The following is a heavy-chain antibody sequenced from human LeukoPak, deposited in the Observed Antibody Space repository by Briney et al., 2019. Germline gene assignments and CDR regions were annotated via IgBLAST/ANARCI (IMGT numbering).Heavy chain of an antibody. J-gene: IGHJ3*02. D-gene: IGHD2-21*01. CDR3: ARTRINCYSFCGFDI. CDR2: IWHTGGT. V-gene: IGHV4-4*02. CDR1: GDSIRSGNW. Sequence: PSETLSLTCSISGDSIRSGNWWSWVRQPPGKGVEWIGEIWHTGGTNYNPSLESRVTISLAKSNIQFSLNLRSVTAADTAIYYCARTRINCYSFCGFDIWGQGTKVTISS.